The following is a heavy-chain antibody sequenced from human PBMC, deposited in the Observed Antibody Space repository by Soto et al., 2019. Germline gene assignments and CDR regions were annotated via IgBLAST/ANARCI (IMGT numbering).Heavy chain of an antibody. D-gene: IGHD4-17*01. Sequence: QLQLQDSGPGLVKPSETLSLTCTVSGGSITSSSYYLGWIRQPPGKGLEWIGSIYYSGSTYYNPSLKSRVTISVDTSKNQFTLKLSSVTAADTAVYYCARAAAAVTTIGLVDPWGQGTLVTFSS. J-gene: IGHJ5*02. CDR2: IYYSGST. V-gene: IGHV4-39*01. CDR3: ARAAAAVTTIGLVDP. CDR1: GGSITSSSYY.